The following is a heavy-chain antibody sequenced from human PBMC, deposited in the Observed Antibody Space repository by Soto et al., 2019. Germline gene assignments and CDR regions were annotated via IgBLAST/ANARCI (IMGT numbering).Heavy chain of an antibody. CDR1: GYTFTSYG. D-gene: IGHD5-18*01. CDR2: ISAYNGNT. Sequence: QVQLVQSGAEVRKPGASVKVSCKASGYTFTSYGISWVRQAPGQGLEWMGWISAYNGNTNYAQKLQGRVTMTTDTXTXTXXMELRSLRSDDTAVYYCARDPGIQLRGWYYYGMDVWGQGTTVTVSS. CDR3: ARDPGIQLRGWYYYGMDV. J-gene: IGHJ6*02. V-gene: IGHV1-18*01.